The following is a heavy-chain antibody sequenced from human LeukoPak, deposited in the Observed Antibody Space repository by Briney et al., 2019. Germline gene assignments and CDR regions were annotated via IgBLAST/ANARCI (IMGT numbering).Heavy chain of an antibody. CDR1: GFTFSSYA. Sequence: GGSLRLSCAASGFTFSSYAMSWVRQAPGKGLEWVSAISGSGGSTYYADSVKGRFTISRDNSKNTLYLQMNSLRAEDTAVYYCAKDLTVVRTSPLGYWGQGTLVTVSS. CDR3: AKDLTVVRTSPLGY. J-gene: IGHJ4*02. D-gene: IGHD4-23*01. CDR2: ISGSGGST. V-gene: IGHV3-23*01.